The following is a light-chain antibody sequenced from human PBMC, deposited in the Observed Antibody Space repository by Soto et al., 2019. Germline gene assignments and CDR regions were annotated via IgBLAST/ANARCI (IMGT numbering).Light chain of an antibody. J-gene: IGKJ4*01. V-gene: IGKV1-39*01. CDR2: SAS. CDR3: QQSYITPLT. CDR1: QSISSY. Sequence: DIQMTQSPSSLSASVGDRVTITCRASQSISSYLNWYQHRSGKAPKLLVYSASSLQSGVPSRFSGNGSGTDFTLTIRSLQPEDFATYYCQQSYITPLTFGGGTKV.